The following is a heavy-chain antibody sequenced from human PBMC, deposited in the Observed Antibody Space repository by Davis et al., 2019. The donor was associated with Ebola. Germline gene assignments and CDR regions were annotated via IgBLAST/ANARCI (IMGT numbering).Heavy chain of an antibody. J-gene: IGHJ4*02. V-gene: IGHV5-10-1*01. Sequence: PGGSLRLSCKGSGYSFTSYWISWVRQMPGKGLEWMGRIDPSDSYTNYSPSFQGHVTISADKSISTAYLQWSSLTASDTAMYYCSRGFYTDPLDYWGQGTLVTVSS. CDR3: SRGFYTDPLDY. CDR1: GYSFTSYW. CDR2: IDPSDSYT.